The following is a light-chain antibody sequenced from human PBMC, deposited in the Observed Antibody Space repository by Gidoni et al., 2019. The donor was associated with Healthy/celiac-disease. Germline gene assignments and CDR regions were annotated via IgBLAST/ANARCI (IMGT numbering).Light chain of an antibody. CDR2: GAS. J-gene: IGKJ1*01. CDR1: QSVSSSY. CDR3: QQYGSSTGT. Sequence: EIVLTQSPGTLALSPGERATLSCRASQSVSSSYFAWYQQKPGQAPRLLIYGASSRATGIPDRFSGSGSGTDFTLTISRLEPEDFAVYYCQQYGSSTGTFXXXTKVEIK. V-gene: IGKV3-20*01.